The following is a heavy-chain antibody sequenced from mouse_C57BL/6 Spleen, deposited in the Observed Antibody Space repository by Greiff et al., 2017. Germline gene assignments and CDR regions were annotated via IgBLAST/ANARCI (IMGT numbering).Heavy chain of an antibody. CDR1: GYAFSSYW. CDR3: ARDYYGSRAYFEV. J-gene: IGHJ1*03. V-gene: IGHV1-80*01. CDR2: IYPGDGDT. Sequence: QVQLQQSGAELVKPGASVKISCKASGYAFSSYWMNWVKQRPGKGLEWIGQIYPGDGDTNYNGKFKGKATLTADKSSSTAYMQLSSLTSEDSAVYFCARDYYGSRAYFEVWGTGTTVTVSS. D-gene: IGHD1-1*01.